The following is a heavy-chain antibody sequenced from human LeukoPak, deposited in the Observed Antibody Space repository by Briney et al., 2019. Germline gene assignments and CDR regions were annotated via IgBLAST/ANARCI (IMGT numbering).Heavy chain of an antibody. CDR1: GFTFSSYR. CDR2: ISTSSSYI. V-gene: IGHV3-21*01. CDR3: ARTVVPAAISEYYFDY. Sequence: GGSLRLSCAASGFTFSSYRMNWVRQAPGKGLEWVSSISTSSSYIYYADSVKGRFTISRDNAKNSLYLQMNSLRAEDTAVYYCARTVVPAAISEYYFDYWGQGTLVTVSS. J-gene: IGHJ4*02. D-gene: IGHD2-2*02.